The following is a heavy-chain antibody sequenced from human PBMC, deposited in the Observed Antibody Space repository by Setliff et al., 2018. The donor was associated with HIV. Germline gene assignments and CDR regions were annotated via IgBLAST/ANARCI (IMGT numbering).Heavy chain of an antibody. V-gene: IGHV4-4*07. CDR2: IYTSGIT. Sequence: SLTCNVSGASTNAYFLSWVRHPAGKGLEWIGHIYTSGITNHNPSLKSRVTMSLDTSKEQFSLRLRSVTAADTAIYYGARERSPSQWQPLYFDVWGRGILVTVSS. CDR1: GASTNAYF. CDR3: ARERSPSQWQPLYFDV. D-gene: IGHD6-19*01. J-gene: IGHJ4*02.